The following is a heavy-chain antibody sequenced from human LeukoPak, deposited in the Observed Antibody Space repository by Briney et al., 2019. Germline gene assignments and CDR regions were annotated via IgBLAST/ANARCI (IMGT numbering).Heavy chain of an antibody. CDR3: ARDRGYSTFDI. CDR2: IKEEGSEK. J-gene: IGHJ3*02. Sequence: GGSLRLSCAASGFTFSTYWMSWVRQAPGKGLEWVANIKEEGSEKNYVDSVKGRLTISRDNAKNSPYLQMNSLRAEDTAVYYCARDRGYSTFDIWGQGTMVTVSS. CDR1: GFTFSTYW. V-gene: IGHV3-7*05. D-gene: IGHD5-18*01.